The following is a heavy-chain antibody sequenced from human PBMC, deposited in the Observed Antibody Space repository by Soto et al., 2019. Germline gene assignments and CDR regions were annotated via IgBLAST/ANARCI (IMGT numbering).Heavy chain of an antibody. CDR3: ARGGTAMGNGLYYFDY. CDR1: GGTFSSYA. V-gene: IGHV1-69*12. Sequence: QVQLVQSGAEVKKPGSSVKVSCKASGGTFSSYAISWVRQAPGQGLEWMGGIIPIFGTANYAQKFQGRVTITADESTSTADMELSSLRAEDTAVYYCARGGTAMGNGLYYFDYWGQGTLVTVSS. J-gene: IGHJ4*02. D-gene: IGHD5-18*01. CDR2: IIPIFGTA.